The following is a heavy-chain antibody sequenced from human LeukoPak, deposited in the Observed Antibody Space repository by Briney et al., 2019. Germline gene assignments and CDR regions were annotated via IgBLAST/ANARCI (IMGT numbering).Heavy chain of an antibody. D-gene: IGHD4-17*01. CDR3: ARGYGDVEDYFDY. J-gene: IGHJ4*02. V-gene: IGHV3-21*01. CDR1: GFTFSSYS. CDR2: ISSSSSYI. Sequence: GGSLRLSCAASGFTFSSYSMNWVRQAPGKGLEWVSSISSSSSYIYYADSVKGRFTISRDNAKNSLYLQINSLRAEDTAVYYCARGYGDVEDYFDYWGQGTLVTVSS.